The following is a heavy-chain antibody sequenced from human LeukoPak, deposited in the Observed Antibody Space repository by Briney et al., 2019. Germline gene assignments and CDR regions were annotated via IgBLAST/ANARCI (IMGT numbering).Heavy chain of an antibody. Sequence: ASVKVSCKAYGYTFISNYLNWVRQAPGQGLEWAGSINPSGGSPSYAQKFQGRVTITADESTSTAYMELSSLRSEDTAVYYCARDPGPYYDYVWGSYRLHPFDYWGQGTLVTVSS. J-gene: IGHJ4*02. V-gene: IGHV1-46*01. CDR2: INPSGGSP. CDR1: GYTFISNY. D-gene: IGHD3-16*02. CDR3: ARDPGPYYDYVWGSYRLHPFDY.